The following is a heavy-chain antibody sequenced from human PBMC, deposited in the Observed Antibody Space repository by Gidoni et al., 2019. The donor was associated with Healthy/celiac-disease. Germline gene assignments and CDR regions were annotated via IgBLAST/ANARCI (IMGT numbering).Heavy chain of an antibody. J-gene: IGHJ4*02. D-gene: IGHD2-2*02. V-gene: IGHV4-34*01. Sequence: QVQLQQWGAGLLKPSETLSLTCAVYGGSFSGSYWSWFRQPPGKGLEWIGEINHSGSPNYNPSLKGRVTISVDTSKNQFSLKLSSVTAADTAVYYCARGKYCSSTSCYTAYDYWGQGTLVTVSS. CDR2: INHSGSP. CDR3: ARGKYCSSTSCYTAYDY. CDR1: GGSFSGSY.